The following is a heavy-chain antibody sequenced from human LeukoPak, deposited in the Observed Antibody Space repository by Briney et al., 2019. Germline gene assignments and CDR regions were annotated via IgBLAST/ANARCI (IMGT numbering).Heavy chain of an antibody. Sequence: TRGSLRLSCAAPGFTFSSYSMTWVRQAPGKGLEWVSYISGSSSTIYYADSVKGRFTISRDNAKNSLYLQMNSLRVEDTAVFYCARDQYDTWSRRGNFDSWGQGTLVIVSS. CDR2: ISGSSSTI. CDR3: ARDQYDTWSRRGNFDS. D-gene: IGHD3-3*01. CDR1: GFTFSSYS. J-gene: IGHJ4*02. V-gene: IGHV3-48*01.